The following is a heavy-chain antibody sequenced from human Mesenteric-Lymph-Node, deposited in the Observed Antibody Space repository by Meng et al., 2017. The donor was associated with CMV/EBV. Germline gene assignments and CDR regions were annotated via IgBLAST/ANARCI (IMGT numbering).Heavy chain of an antibody. CDR3: ARDRPLDDSWSGYYRY. D-gene: IGHD3-3*01. Sequence: GGSLRLSCAASGFTFSSHWMHWVRQAPGKGLVWVSRINSDGSSTSYADSVKGRFTITRDNAKNSLYLQMNSLRAGDTAVYYCARDRPLDDSWSGYYRYWGQGTLVTVSS. J-gene: IGHJ4*02. V-gene: IGHV3-74*01. CDR1: GFTFSSHW. CDR2: INSDGSST.